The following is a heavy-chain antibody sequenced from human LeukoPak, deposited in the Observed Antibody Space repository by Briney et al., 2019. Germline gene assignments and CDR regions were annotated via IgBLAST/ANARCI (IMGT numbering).Heavy chain of an antibody. CDR2: IYYSGST. D-gene: IGHD3-16*02. CDR1: GGSISSSSYY. J-gene: IGHJ4*02. V-gene: IGHV4-39*07. Sequence: PSETLSLTCTVSGGSISSSSYYWGWIRQPPGKGLEWIGSIYYSGSTYYNPSLKSRVTISVDTSKNQFSLKLSSVTAADTAVYYCARARRYYNYVWGSYRLYYFDYWGQGTLVTVSS. CDR3: ARARRYYNYVWGSYRLYYFDY.